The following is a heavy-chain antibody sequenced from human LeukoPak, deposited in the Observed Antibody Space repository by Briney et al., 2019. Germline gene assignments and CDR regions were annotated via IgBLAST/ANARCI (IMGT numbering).Heavy chain of an antibody. J-gene: IGHJ4*02. V-gene: IGHV3-7*03. CDR1: GFTFSSYW. CDR3: ARGRYSSATYYFDY. D-gene: IGHD5-18*01. Sequence: GGSLRLSCAASGFTFSSYWMSWVRQAPGKGLGWVANIKRDGSETYFMDSVKGRFTISRDNAKNSLFLQMVSLRAEDTAMYYCARGRYSSATYYFDYWGQGTPVTVSS. CDR2: IKRDGSET.